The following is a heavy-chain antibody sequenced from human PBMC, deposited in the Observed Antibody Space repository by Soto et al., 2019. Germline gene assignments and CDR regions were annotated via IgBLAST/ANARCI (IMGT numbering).Heavy chain of an antibody. Sequence: PGGSLRLSCAASRFTFTSYAMHWVRQAPGKGLGWVAVISYDGSNKYYADSVKGRFTISRDNSKTTLYLQMNSLRAEDTAVYYCARDYYDRRGYAGSSVYWGHGTLVTVSS. CDR1: RFTFTSYA. CDR3: ARDYYDRRGYAGSSVY. J-gene: IGHJ4*01. V-gene: IGHV3-30-3*01. D-gene: IGHD3-22*01. CDR2: ISYDGSNK.